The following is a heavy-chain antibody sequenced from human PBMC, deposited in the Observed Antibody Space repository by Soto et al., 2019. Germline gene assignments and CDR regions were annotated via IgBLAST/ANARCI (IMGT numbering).Heavy chain of an antibody. CDR1: GGTFSSYT. CDR3: ARDYGSGSYYTAY. CDR2: IIPILGIA. V-gene: IGHV1-69*08. D-gene: IGHD3-10*01. J-gene: IGHJ4*02. Sequence: QVQLVQSGAEVKKPGSSVKVSCKASGGTFSSYTISWVRQAPGQGLEWMGRIIPILGIANYAQKFQGRVTITADKSTSTAYMELSSLGSEDTAVYYCARDYGSGSYYTAYWGQGTLVTVSS.